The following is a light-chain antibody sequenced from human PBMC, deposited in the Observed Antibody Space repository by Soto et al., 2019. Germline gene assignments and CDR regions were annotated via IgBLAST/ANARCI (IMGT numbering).Light chain of an antibody. CDR2: EVS. J-gene: IGLJ1*01. Sequence: QSALTEPASVSLSPGQSITISCTGTSSDVGGYNYVSWYQHHPGKAPKLMIYEVSNRPSGVSNRFSGSKSGNTASLTISGLQAEDEADYYCSSYTSSSTYVFGTGTKVTVL. CDR1: SSDVGGYNY. CDR3: SSYTSSSTYV. V-gene: IGLV2-14*01.